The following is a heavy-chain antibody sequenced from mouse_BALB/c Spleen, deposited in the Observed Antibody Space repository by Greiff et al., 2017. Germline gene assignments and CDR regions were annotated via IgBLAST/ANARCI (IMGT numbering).Heavy chain of an antibody. D-gene: IGHD1-1*01. Sequence: VHLVESGPGLVAPSQSLSITCTVSGFSLTSYGVHWVRQPPGKGLEWLGVIWAGGSTNYNSALMSRLSISKDNSKSQVFLKMNSLQTDDTAMYYCARDHGYYGSSYYAMDYWGQGTSVTVSS. CDR3: ARDHGYYGSSYYAMDY. V-gene: IGHV2-9*02. CDR1: GFSLTSYG. CDR2: IWAGGST. J-gene: IGHJ4*01.